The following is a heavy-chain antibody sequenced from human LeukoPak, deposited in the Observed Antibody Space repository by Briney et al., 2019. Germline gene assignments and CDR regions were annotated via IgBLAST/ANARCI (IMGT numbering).Heavy chain of an antibody. CDR3: TTVFRGNSGHLDY. CDR2: IKSRTDGGTP. J-gene: IGHJ4*02. V-gene: IGHV3-15*01. Sequence: GGSLRLSCAVSGFIFSNAWMTWVRQAPGKGLEWVGRIKSRTDGGTPDYAAPVKGRFTISRDDSKNTLYLQMNNLKTEDTAVYYCTTVFRGNSGHLDYWGQGTLVTVSS. D-gene: IGHD3-10*01. CDR1: GFIFSNAW.